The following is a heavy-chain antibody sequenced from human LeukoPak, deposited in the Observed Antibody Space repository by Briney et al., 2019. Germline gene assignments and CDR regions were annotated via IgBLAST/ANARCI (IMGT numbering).Heavy chain of an antibody. J-gene: IGHJ4*02. D-gene: IGHD1-26*01. CDR2: INDSGST. CDR1: GGSFSGYS. CDR3: ARLKYSGSYYVY. V-gene: IGHV4-34*01. Sequence: PSETLSLTCAVYGGSFSGYSWTWIRQRPGKGLDWIGEINDSGSTNYNASLKSRVTISLDTSKNQFSLKLSSVTAADTAVYYCARLKYSGSYYVYWGQGTLVTVSS.